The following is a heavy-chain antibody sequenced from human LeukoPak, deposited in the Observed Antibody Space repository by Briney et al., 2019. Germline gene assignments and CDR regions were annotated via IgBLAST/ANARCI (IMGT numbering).Heavy chain of an antibody. Sequence: ASVKVSCKASGYTFTGYYMHWVRQAPGQGLEWMGWINPNSGGTNYAQKFQGRVTMTRDTSISTAYMELSRLRSDDTAVYYCASQKREYYDILTGYYSLDCWGQGTLVTVSS. D-gene: IGHD3-9*01. J-gene: IGHJ4*02. CDR1: GYTFTGYY. V-gene: IGHV1-2*02. CDR3: ASQKREYYDILTGYYSLDC. CDR2: INPNSGGT.